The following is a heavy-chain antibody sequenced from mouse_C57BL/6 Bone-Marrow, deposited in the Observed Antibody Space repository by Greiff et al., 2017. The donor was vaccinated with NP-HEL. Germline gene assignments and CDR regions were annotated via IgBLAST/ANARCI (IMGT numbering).Heavy chain of an antibody. CDR1: GYSFTGYY. CDR3: AVPEIYYGPWFAY. V-gene: IGHV1-42*01. Sequence: EVKLQQSGPELVKPGASVKISCKASGYSFTGYYMNWVKQSPEKSLEWIGEINPSTGGTTYNQKFKAKATLTVDKSSSTAYMQLKSLTSEDSAVYYCAVPEIYYGPWFAYWGQGTLVTVSA. CDR2: INPSTGGT. J-gene: IGHJ3*01. D-gene: IGHD2-1*01.